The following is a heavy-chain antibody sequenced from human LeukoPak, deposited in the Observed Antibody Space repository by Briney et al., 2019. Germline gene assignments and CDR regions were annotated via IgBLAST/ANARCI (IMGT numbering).Heavy chain of an antibody. CDR3: AKDIAAGPPPFYWFDP. D-gene: IGHD6-6*01. J-gene: IGHJ5*02. V-gene: IGHV3-23*01. Sequence: GGSLRLSCAASGFTFSSYAMSWVRQAPGKGREWVSAISGSGGSTYYTDSVKGRFTISRDNSKNTLYLQMNSLRAEDTAIYYCAKDIAAGPPPFYWFDPWGQGTLVTVSS. CDR1: GFTFSSYA. CDR2: ISGSGGST.